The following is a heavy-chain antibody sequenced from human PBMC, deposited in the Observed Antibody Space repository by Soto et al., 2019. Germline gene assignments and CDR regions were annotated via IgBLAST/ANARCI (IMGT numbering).Heavy chain of an antibody. Sequence: QVQLVQSGAEVKKPGSSVKVSCKASGGTFSSYAINWVRQAPGQGLEWMGGIIPIFGTANYAQKFQGRVTCTADESPTTGDMETSSLRSEDTAVYYCARGGYYYGSGRSIPARTDGAFDIWGQGTMVTVSS. V-gene: IGHV1-69*12. CDR2: IIPIFGTA. J-gene: IGHJ3*02. D-gene: IGHD3-10*01. CDR1: GGTFSSYA. CDR3: ARGGYYYGSGRSIPARTDGAFDI.